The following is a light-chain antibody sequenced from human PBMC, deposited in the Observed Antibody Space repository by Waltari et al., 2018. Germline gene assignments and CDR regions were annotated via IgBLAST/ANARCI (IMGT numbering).Light chain of an antibody. J-gene: IGKJ4*01. Sequence: IVLTQSPATLSLSRGERATLSCRASQGISSFLAWYHQKPGQAPRLLVYDASNRATGIPARFSGSGSGADFTLTISSLEPEDFAVYYCQQRTNWPSFGGGTRVELK. V-gene: IGKV3-11*01. CDR3: QQRTNWPS. CDR1: QGISSF. CDR2: DAS.